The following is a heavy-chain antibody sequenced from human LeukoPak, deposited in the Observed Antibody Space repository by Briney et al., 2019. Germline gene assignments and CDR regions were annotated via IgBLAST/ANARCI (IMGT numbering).Heavy chain of an antibody. V-gene: IGHV3-30*04. CDR1: EFTFSTYA. Sequence: GGSLRLSCAASEFTFSTYAMHWVRQAPGKGLEWVALISYDGSNKYYADSVKGRFTISRDNSKNTLYLQMNSLRAEDTAVYYCARVLYGSGSYYAHLGYWGQGTLVTVSS. J-gene: IGHJ4*02. D-gene: IGHD3-10*01. CDR3: ARVLYGSGSYYAHLGY. CDR2: ISYDGSNK.